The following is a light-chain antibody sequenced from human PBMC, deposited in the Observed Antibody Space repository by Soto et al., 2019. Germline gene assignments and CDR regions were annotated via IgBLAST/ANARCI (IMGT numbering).Light chain of an antibody. CDR1: ESISLY. CDR3: QQSYTAPLT. J-gene: IGKJ4*01. V-gene: IGKV1-39*01. Sequence: DIQMTQSPASLSPSVGDRVTITCRASESISLYLNWYQQKPGQAPKLLIYAASTLQSGVPSRFSGSGSGTDFPLTIRTLQPEDFATYYCQQSYTAPLTFGGGTKLEI. CDR2: AAS.